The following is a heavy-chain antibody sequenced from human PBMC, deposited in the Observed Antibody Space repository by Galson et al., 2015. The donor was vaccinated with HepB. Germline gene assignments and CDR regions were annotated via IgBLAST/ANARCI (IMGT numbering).Heavy chain of an antibody. J-gene: IGHJ3*02. Sequence: ETLSLTCTVSGDSIRSNYWSWIRQSPGKGLEWIGYVSDSGSTNYNPSLKSRVTVSVDTSKSLFSMKLSSVTAADTAVYYCARGRGHGHDAFDIWGQGTVVTVSS. CDR1: GDSIRSNY. CDR2: VSDSGST. V-gene: IGHV4-59*01. CDR3: ARGRGHGHDAFDI. D-gene: IGHD2-8*01.